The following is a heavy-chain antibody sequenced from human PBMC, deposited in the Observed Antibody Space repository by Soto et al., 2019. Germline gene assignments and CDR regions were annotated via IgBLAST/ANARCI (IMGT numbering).Heavy chain of an antibody. CDR1: GGSVSSSNW. J-gene: IGHJ5*01. D-gene: IGHD6-19*01. CDR3: ARGVGSTAVAGQFDS. Sequence: SETLSLTCAVSGGSVSSSNWWSWVRQPPGKGLEWIGEIHHRGGTNYNPSLKSRVILSLDKSKNQFSLKVTSVTAADTAVYYCARGVGSTAVAGQFDSRGQRILVTVSS. CDR2: IHHRGGT. V-gene: IGHV4-4*02.